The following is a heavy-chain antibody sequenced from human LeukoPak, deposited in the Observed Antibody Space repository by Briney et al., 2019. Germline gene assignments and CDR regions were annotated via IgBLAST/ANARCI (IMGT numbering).Heavy chain of an antibody. V-gene: IGHV3-7*01. CDR1: GFTFSSYW. CDR3: ARESGMATAYFDY. CDR2: IKQDGSEK. J-gene: IGHJ4*02. D-gene: IGHD5-24*01. Sequence: GGSLRLSCAASGFTFSSYWMNWVRQAPGKGLEWVANIKQDGSEKYYVDSVKGRFTISRDNAKNSLYLQMNSLKAEDTAVYYCARESGMATAYFDYWGQGTLVTVSS.